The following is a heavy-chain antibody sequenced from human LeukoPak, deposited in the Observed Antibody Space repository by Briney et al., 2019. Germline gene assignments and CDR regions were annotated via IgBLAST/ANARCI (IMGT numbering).Heavy chain of an antibody. D-gene: IGHD3-9*01. CDR2: IYPGDSDT. CDR1: GYSFTSYW. V-gene: IGHV5-51*01. Sequence: GKSLKISCKGSGYSFTSYWIGWVRQMPGKGLEWMGIIYPGDSDTRYSPSFQGQVTISADKSISTAYLQWSSLKASDTAMYYCARHALVLRYFDWLDDYYFDYWGQGTLVTVSS. J-gene: IGHJ4*02. CDR3: ARHALVLRYFDWLDDYYFDY.